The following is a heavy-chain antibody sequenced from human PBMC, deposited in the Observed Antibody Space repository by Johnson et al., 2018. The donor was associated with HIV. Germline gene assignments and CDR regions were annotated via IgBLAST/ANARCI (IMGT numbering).Heavy chain of an antibody. Sequence: QVQLVESGGGLVQPGGSLRVSCAASGFTVSSNYMSWVRQAPGKGLEWVAVISYDGSNKYYADSVKGRFTISRDNSKNTMYLQMNSLRAEDTAVYYCARVPNDAFDIWGQGTMVTVSS. CDR1: GFTVSSNY. CDR3: ARVPNDAFDI. J-gene: IGHJ3*02. CDR2: ISYDGSNK. V-gene: IGHV3-30*03.